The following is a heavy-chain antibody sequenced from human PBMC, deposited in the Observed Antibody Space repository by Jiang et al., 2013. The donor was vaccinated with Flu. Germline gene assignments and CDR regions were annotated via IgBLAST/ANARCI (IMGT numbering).Heavy chain of an antibody. J-gene: IGHJ4*02. Sequence: STYYNPSLKSRVTISVDTSKNQFSLKLSSVTAADTAVYYCARDPWYYYDSSGYLPFDYWGQGTLVTVSS. D-gene: IGHD3-22*01. CDR3: ARDPWYYYDSSGYLPFDY. V-gene: IGHV4-39*07. CDR2: ST.